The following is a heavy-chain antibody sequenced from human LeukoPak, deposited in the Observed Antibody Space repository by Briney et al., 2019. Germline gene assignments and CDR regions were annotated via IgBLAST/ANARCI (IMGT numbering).Heavy chain of an antibody. Sequence: SVKASCKASGGTFSSYAISWVRQAPGQGLEWMGGIIPILGTANYAQKFQGRVTITADESTSTAYMELSSLRSEDTAVYYCARDLRDTAMAELYFYYHFGMDVWGQGTTVTVSS. J-gene: IGHJ6*02. CDR3: ARDLRDTAMAELYFYYHFGMDV. V-gene: IGHV1-69*13. CDR2: IIPILGTA. CDR1: GGTFSSYA. D-gene: IGHD5-18*01.